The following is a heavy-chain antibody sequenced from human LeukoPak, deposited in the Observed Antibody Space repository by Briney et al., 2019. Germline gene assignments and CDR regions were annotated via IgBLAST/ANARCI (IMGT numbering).Heavy chain of an antibody. D-gene: IGHD3-3*01. CDR3: ARQISDYYYYYVDV. Sequence: SETLSLTCTVSGGSISSSHYYWGWIRQPPGKGLEWIGTIYYSGTTYYNPSLESRVTMSEDTSKNQFSLTLRSVTATDTAVYYCARQISDYYYYYVDVWGKGTTVTVSS. J-gene: IGHJ6*03. V-gene: IGHV4-39*01. CDR2: IYYSGTT. CDR1: GGSISSSHYY.